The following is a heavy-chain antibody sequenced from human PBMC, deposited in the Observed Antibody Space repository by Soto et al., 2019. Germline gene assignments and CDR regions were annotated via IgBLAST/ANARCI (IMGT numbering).Heavy chain of an antibody. Sequence: PGGSLRLSCAASGFPFSRYAMSWVRQAPGKGLEWVSAISGSGGSTYYADSVKGRFTIARDNSKNTVYLQMNSLRAVDTVVYYCAKSIDGALLYYWGQGTLVTVS. V-gene: IGHV3-23*01. CDR2: ISGSGGST. CDR1: GFPFSRYA. D-gene: IGHD1-26*01. CDR3: AKSIDGALLYY. J-gene: IGHJ4*02.